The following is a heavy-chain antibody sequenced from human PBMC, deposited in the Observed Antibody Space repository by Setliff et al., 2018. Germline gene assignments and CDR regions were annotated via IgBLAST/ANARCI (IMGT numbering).Heavy chain of an antibody. CDR2: INPDGSEK. D-gene: IGHD3-3*01. J-gene: IGHJ5*02. CDR3: ARDVFDFRTGQAGP. Sequence: GGSLRLSCAASGFTFSSFWMAWVRQSPGRGLEWVASINPDGSEKYYVDSVKGRFTISRDNAKNSLSLQMNSLRTEDTAVYYCARDVFDFRTGQAGPWGQGTLVTVSS. V-gene: IGHV3-7*01. CDR1: GFTFSSFW.